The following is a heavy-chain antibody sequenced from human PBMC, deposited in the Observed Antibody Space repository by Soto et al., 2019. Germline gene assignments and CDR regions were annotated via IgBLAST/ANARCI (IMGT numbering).Heavy chain of an antibody. J-gene: IGHJ4*02. D-gene: IGHD1-26*01. CDR1: GFTFSSYG. CDR2: IWYDGSNK. Sequence: GGSLRLSCAASGFTFSSYGMHWVRQAPGKGLEWVAVIWYDGSNKYYADSVKGRFTISRDNSKNTLYLQMNSLRAEDTAVYYCARDKRSGSYLRYWGQGTLVTVSS. V-gene: IGHV3-33*01. CDR3: ARDKRSGSYLRY.